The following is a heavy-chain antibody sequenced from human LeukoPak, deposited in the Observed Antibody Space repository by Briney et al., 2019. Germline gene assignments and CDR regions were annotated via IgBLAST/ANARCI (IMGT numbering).Heavy chain of an antibody. J-gene: IGHJ4*02. D-gene: IGHD1-26*01. CDR3: ARRRDSGSLQHFDY. CDR1: GFTFSSFG. CDR2: ISSSSSTI. Sequence: GGSLRLSCAASGFTFSSFGMNWVRQAPGKGLEWVSYISSSSSTIYYADSVKGRFTISRDNAKNSLYLQMNSLRAEDTAVYYCARRRDSGSLQHFDYWGQGTLVTVSS. V-gene: IGHV3-48*01.